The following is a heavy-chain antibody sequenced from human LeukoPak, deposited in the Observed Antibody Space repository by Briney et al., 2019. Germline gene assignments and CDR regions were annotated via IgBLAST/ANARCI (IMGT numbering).Heavy chain of an antibody. Sequence: PSQTLSLTCAVSGGSISSGGYSWSWIRQPPGKGLEWIGYIYHSGSTYYNPPLKTRVTTSLGRSKNQFSLKLSSVTAADTAVYYCARDVPERRHDYSKGDWFDPWGQGTLVTVSS. D-gene: IGHD4-11*01. J-gene: IGHJ5*02. V-gene: IGHV4-30-2*01. CDR3: ARDVPERRHDYSKGDWFDP. CDR2: IYHSGST. CDR1: GGSISSGGYS.